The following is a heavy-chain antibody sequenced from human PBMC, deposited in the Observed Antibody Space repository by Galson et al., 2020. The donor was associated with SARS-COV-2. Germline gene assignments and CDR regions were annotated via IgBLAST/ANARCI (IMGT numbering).Heavy chain of an antibody. CDR3: VKGSINDILTGYLDY. CDR1: GFTFSTYG. CDR2: MSYDGSDK. D-gene: IGHD3-9*01. V-gene: IGHV3-30*18. Sequence: GGSLRLSCAASGFTFSTYGMHWVRQAPGKGLEWVAVMSYDGSDKYYADSVKGRFTISRDNSKNTLYLQMDSLRAEDTAVYYCVKGSINDILTGYLDYWGQGTRVTVSS. J-gene: IGHJ4*02.